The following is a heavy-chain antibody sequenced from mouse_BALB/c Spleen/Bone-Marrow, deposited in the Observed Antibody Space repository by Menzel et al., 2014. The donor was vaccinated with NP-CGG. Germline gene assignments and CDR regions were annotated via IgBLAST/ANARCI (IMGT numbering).Heavy chain of an antibody. V-gene: IGHV4-1*02. D-gene: IGHD1-1*01. J-gene: IGHJ1*01. CDR3: ARLNYYGNLFV. Sequence: EVQLVESGGGLVQPGGSLKLSCAASGFDFSRYWMRWVRQAPGKGLEWIGEINPGSSTINYTPSLTDKFIISRDNAKNSLCLQMSKVRSEVTALYCCARLNYYGNLFVWGAGTPVTGPS. CDR2: INPGSSTI. CDR1: GFDFSRYW.